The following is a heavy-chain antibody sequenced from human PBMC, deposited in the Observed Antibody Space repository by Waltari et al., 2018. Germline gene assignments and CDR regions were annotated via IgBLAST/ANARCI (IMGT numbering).Heavy chain of an antibody. V-gene: IGHV1-8*03. D-gene: IGHD3-9*01. J-gene: IGHJ4*02. CDR3: AGGSDFDWPPY. Sequence: QVQLVQSGAEVKKPGASVKVSCKASGYTFTSYDINWVRQATGQGLEWMGWMNPTIGNTGYAQEFQGRVTVTRNTSISTAYMELSSLRSEDTAVYYCAGGSDFDWPPYCGQGTLVTVSS. CDR1: GYTFTSYD. CDR2: MNPTIGNT.